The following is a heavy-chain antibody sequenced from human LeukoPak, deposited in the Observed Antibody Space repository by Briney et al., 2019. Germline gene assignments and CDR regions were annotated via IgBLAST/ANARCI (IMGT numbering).Heavy chain of an antibody. CDR3: ARDRGIVGTTGYYYMDV. V-gene: IGHV3-7*01. D-gene: IGHD1-26*01. CDR1: EFTFSYYW. Sequence: TGGSLRLSCAASEFTFSYYWMSWVRQAPGKGLEWVAYIKQDGSEKDYVDSVKGRFTISRDNAKNSLYLQMNSLRAEDTAVYYCARDRGIVGTTGYYYMDVWGKGTTVTVSS. CDR2: IKQDGSEK. J-gene: IGHJ6*03.